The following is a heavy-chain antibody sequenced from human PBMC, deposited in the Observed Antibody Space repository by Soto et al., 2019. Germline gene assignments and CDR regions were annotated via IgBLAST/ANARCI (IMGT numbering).Heavy chain of an antibody. CDR1: GGTFSSYA. D-gene: IGHD3-10*01. CDR3: ARDSITMVRGTKALFDY. J-gene: IGHJ4*02. CDR2: IIPIFGTA. Sequence: SVKVSCKASGGTFSSYAISCVRQAPGQGLEWMGGIIPIFGTANYAQKFQGRVTITADESTSTAYMELSSLRSEDTAVYYCARDSITMVRGTKALFDYWGQGTLVTVSS. V-gene: IGHV1-69*13.